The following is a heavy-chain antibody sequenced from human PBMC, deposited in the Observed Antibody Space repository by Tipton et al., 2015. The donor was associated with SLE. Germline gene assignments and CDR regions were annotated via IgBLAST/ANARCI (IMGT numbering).Heavy chain of an antibody. Sequence: SLRLSCVASGFTFSGYGMHWVRQAPGKGLEWVAVIWYDGSKKYYADSVKGRFTISRDDSKNTLYLQMNSLRDEEMAVYFCASELGQWAFDIWGQGTMVTVSS. CDR3: ASELGQWAFDI. CDR1: GFTFSGYG. V-gene: IGHV3-33*01. CDR2: IWYDGSKK. D-gene: IGHD6-19*01. J-gene: IGHJ3*02.